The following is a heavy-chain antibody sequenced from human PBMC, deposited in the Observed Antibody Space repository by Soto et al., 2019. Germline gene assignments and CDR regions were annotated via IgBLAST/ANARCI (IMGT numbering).Heavy chain of an antibody. CDR3: AKDRGGQWLRLINRGWHLPYAFDI. Sequence: EVQLLESGGGLVQPGGSLRLSCAASGFTFSSYAMSWVRQAPGKGLEWVSAISGSGGSTYYADSVKGRFTISRDNSKNTLYRQMNSLRAEDTAVYYCAKDRGGQWLRLINRGWHLPYAFDIWGQGTMVTVSS. CDR1: GFTFSSYA. V-gene: IGHV3-23*01. CDR2: ISGSGGST. J-gene: IGHJ3*02. D-gene: IGHD5-12*01.